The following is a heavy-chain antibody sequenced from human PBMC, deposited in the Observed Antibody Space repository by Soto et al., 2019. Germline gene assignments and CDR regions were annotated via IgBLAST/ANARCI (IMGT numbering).Heavy chain of an antibody. J-gene: IGHJ1*01. D-gene: IGHD2-15*01. CDR2: ISGSGATT. CDR3: AKERLYCRGGTWAGSGDFQD. V-gene: IGHV3-23*01. Sequence: GGSLRLSCAASGFTFTTYAMSWVRQAPGKGLEWVSAISGSGATTYYPDSVKGRFTISRDNSKSTLYLQMNSLRAEDTGVYYCAKERLYCRGGTWAGSGDFQDWGQGTLVTVSS. CDR1: GFTFTTYA.